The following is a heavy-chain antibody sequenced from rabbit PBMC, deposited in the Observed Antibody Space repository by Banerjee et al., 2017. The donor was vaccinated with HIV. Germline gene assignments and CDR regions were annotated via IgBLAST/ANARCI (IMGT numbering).Heavy chain of an antibody. D-gene: IGHD6-1*01. CDR2: IYTSSGST. Sequence: QSLEESGGDLVKPGASLTLTCTASGFSFSSYYYMCWVRQAPGKGLEWIACIYTSSGSTYYANWAKGRFTISKTSSTTVTLQMTSLTAADTATYFCARVYSGGDAGYAYANLWGPGTLVTVS. J-gene: IGHJ4*01. V-gene: IGHV1S40*01. CDR1: GFSFSSYYY. CDR3: ARVYSGGDAGYAYANL.